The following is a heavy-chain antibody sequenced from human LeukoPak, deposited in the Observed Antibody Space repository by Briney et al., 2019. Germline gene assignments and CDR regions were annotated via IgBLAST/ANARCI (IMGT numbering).Heavy chain of an antibody. CDR3: ARCPTFYGSASLYYFDY. CDR1: GGSVSSGSYY. D-gene: IGHD3-10*01. Sequence: PSETLSLTCTVSGGSVSSGSYYWSWIRQPPGKGMEWIGYNYYSGSTNNNPSLKSRVSISVDTSNNQYSLKLSSVTAADTAVYYCARCPTFYGSASLYYFDYWGEGTRGTVSS. CDR2: NYYSGST. J-gene: IGHJ4*02. V-gene: IGHV4-61*01.